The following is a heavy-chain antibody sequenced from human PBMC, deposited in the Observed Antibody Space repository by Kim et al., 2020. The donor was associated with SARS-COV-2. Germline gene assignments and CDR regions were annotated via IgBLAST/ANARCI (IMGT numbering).Heavy chain of an antibody. CDR3: ARTIFGVDNWFDP. J-gene: IGHJ5*02. V-gene: IGHV4-30-4*01. D-gene: IGHD3-3*01. CDR1: GGSISSGDYY. Sequence: SETLSLTCTVSGGSISSGDYYWSWIRQPPGKGLEWIGYIYYSGSTYYIPSLKSRVTISVDTSKNQFSLKLSSVTAADTAVYYCARTIFGVDNWFDPWGQGTLVTVSS. CDR2: IYYSGST.